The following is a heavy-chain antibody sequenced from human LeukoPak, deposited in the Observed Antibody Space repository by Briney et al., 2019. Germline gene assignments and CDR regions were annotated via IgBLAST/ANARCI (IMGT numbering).Heavy chain of an antibody. V-gene: IGHV3-21*01. Sequence: GGSPRLSCAASGFTFSSYSMNWVRQAPGKGLEWVSSISSSSSYIYYADSVKGRFTISRDNAKSSLYLQMNSLRAEDTAVYYCARISCSGGTCYYYFDYWGQGTLVTVSS. J-gene: IGHJ4*02. CDR2: ISSSSSYI. CDR3: ARISCSGGTCYYYFDY. D-gene: IGHD2-15*01. CDR1: GFTFSSYS.